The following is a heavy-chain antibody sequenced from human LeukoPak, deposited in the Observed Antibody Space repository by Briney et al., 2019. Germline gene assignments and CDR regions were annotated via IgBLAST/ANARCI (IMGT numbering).Heavy chain of an antibody. CDR3: ARALLSSSRRGPLDY. J-gene: IGHJ4*02. Sequence: ASVKVSCKASGYTFTSYYMHWVRQAPGQGLEWMGIINPSGGSTSYAQKFQGRVTMTRDMSTSTVYMELSSLRSEDTAVYYCARALLSSSRRGPLDYWGQGTPVTVSS. CDR1: GYTFTSYY. D-gene: IGHD6-6*01. CDR2: INPSGGST. V-gene: IGHV1-46*01.